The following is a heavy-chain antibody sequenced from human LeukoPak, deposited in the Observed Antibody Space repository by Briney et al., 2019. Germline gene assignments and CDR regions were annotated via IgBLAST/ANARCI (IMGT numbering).Heavy chain of an antibody. CDR3: AREGYSSSSGAFDI. V-gene: IGHV3-21*01. CDR2: ISGNNSYI. D-gene: IGHD6-6*01. Sequence: GGSLRLSCAASGFTFSNYSMNWVRQAPGKGLEWVSSISGNNSYIYYADSVKGRFTISRDNAKNSLYLQMNSLRAEDTAVYYCAREGYSSSSGAFDIWGQGTMVTVSS. CDR1: GFTFSNYS. J-gene: IGHJ3*02.